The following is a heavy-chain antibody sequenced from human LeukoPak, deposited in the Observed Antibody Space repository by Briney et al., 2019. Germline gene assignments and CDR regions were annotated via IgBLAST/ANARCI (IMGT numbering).Heavy chain of an antibody. CDR3: AKDYYYDSSGYPY. CDR2: ISYDGSNK. Sequence: GGSLRLSCAASGFTFSNYAMSWVRQAPGKGLEWVAVISYDGSNKYYADSVKGRFTISRDNSKNTLYLQMNSLRAEDTAVYYCAKDYYYDSSGYPYWGQGTLVTVSS. CDR1: GFTFSNYA. J-gene: IGHJ4*02. D-gene: IGHD3-22*01. V-gene: IGHV3-30*18.